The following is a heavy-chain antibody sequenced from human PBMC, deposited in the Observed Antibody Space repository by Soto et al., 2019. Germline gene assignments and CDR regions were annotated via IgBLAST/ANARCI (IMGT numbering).Heavy chain of an antibody. CDR2: IIPMFGTA. CDR3: ASGIQLWLRRINNGYSG. V-gene: IGHV1-69*13. CDR1: GGTFSTYA. J-gene: IGHJ4*02. D-gene: IGHD5-18*01. Sequence: GASVKVSCKAPGGTFSTYAISWGRRAPGQGLEWMGGIIPMFGTANYAQRFQDRVTITADESTNTVYMELSSLRSEDTAVYFCASGIQLWLRRINNGYSGWGQGALVTVSS.